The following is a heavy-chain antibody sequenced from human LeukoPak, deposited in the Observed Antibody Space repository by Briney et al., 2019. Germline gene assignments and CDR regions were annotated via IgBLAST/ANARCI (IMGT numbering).Heavy chain of an antibody. CDR2: INPNSGGT. D-gene: IGHD5-18*01. Sequence: ASVKVSCKGSGYTFTDYYIYWVRQARGQGREWMGWINPNSGGTNYAQNFQGRVTMTRVTYISTDYMELSRLRSDDTAVYYCARGYSSGDARPWGQGTLVTVSS. V-gene: IGHV1-2*02. CDR3: ARGYSSGDARP. CDR1: GYTFTDYY. J-gene: IGHJ5*02.